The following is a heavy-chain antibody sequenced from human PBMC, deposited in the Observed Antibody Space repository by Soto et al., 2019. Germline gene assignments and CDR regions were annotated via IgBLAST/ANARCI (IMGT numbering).Heavy chain of an antibody. Sequence: GGSLRLSCAASGFTFSSYSMNWVRQAPGKGLEWVSSISSSSSYIYYADSVKGRFTISRDNAKNSLYLQMNSLRAEDTAVYYCASNLPTTDRLVLRFLEWTNAFDIWGQGTMVTVSS. CDR1: GFTFSSYS. V-gene: IGHV3-21*01. CDR3: ASNLPTTDRLVLRFLEWTNAFDI. D-gene: IGHD3-3*01. J-gene: IGHJ3*02. CDR2: ISSSSSYI.